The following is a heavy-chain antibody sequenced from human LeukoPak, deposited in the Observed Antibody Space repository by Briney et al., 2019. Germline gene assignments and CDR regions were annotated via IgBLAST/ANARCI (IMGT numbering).Heavy chain of an antibody. V-gene: IGHV3-21*01. CDR3: ARDVLLGRYFDY. CDR2: ISSSSSYI. J-gene: IGHJ4*02. D-gene: IGHD2-15*01. Sequence: PGGSLRLSCAASGFTVSSNYMSWVRQAPGKGLEWVSSISSSSSYIYYADSVKGRFTISRDNAKNSLYLQMNSLRAEDTAVYYCARDVLLGRYFDYWGQGTLVTVSS. CDR1: GFTVSSNY.